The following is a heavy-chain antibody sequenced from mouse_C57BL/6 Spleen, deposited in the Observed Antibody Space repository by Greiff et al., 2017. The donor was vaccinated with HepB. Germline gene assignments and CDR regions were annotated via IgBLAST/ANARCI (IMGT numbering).Heavy chain of an antibody. CDR1: GFTFTDYY. Sequence: EVQVVESGGGLVQPGGSLSLSCAASGFTFTDYYMSWVRQPPGKALEWLGFIRNKANGYTTEYSASVKGRFTISRDNSQSILYLQMSALRAEDSATYYCARYGDSYSYWYFDVWGTGTTVTVSS. CDR2: IRNKANGYTT. V-gene: IGHV7-3*01. CDR3: ARYGDSYSYWYFDV. J-gene: IGHJ1*03. D-gene: IGHD2-12*01.